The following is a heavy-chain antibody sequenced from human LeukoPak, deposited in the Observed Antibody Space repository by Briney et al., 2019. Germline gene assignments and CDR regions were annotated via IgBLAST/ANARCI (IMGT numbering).Heavy chain of an antibody. CDR3: ASSSFRSRGSFDP. CDR1: GGSFSGYY. V-gene: IGHV3-11*04. J-gene: IGHJ5*02. D-gene: IGHD3-10*01. Sequence: PSETLSLTCAVYGGSFSGYYWSWVRQAPGKGLEWVSYISSSGSTIYYADSVKGRFTISRDNAKNSLYLQMNSLRAEDTAVYYCASSSFRSRGSFDPWGQGTLVTVSS. CDR2: ISSSGSTI.